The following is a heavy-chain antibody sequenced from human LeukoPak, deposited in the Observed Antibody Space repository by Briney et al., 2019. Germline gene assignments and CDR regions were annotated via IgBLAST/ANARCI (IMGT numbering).Heavy chain of an antibody. V-gene: IGHV3-21*01. CDR1: GFTFSSYS. J-gene: IGHJ4*02. CDR2: ISSSSSYI. CDR3: ARDAGSYDSSGYYGY. Sequence: GGPLRLSCAASGFTFSSYSMNWVRQAPGKGLEWVSSISSSSSYIYYADSVKGRFTISRDNAKNSLYLQMNSLRAEDTAVYYCARDAGSYDSSGYYGYWGQGTLVTVSS. D-gene: IGHD3-22*01.